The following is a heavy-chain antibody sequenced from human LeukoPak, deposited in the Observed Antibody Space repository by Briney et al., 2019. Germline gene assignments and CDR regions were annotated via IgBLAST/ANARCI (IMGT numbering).Heavy chain of an antibody. CDR1: GGSISSYY. V-gene: IGHV4-4*07. D-gene: IGHD3-22*01. CDR2: IYTSGST. CDR3: ARDDSSGFSFDY. J-gene: IGHJ4*02. Sequence: SETLSLTCTVSGGSISSYYWSWIRQPAGKGLEWIGRIYTSGSTNYNPSLKSRVTMSVDTSKNQISLKLSSVTAADTAVYYCARDDSSGFSFDYWGQGTLVTVSS.